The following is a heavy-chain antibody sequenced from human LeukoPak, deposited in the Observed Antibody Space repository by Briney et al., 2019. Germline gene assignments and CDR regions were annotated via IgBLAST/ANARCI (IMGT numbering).Heavy chain of an antibody. D-gene: IGHD6-13*01. CDR3: ARDHGVSIAAAGTGIFDY. V-gene: IGHV1-69*06. Sequence: SVKVSCKASGYTFTGYYMHWVRQAPGQGLEWMGGIIPIFGTANYAQKFQGRVTITADKSTSTAYMELSSLRSEDTAVYYCARDHGVSIAAAGTGIFDYWGQGTLVTVSS. J-gene: IGHJ4*02. CDR1: GYTFTGYY. CDR2: IIPIFGTA.